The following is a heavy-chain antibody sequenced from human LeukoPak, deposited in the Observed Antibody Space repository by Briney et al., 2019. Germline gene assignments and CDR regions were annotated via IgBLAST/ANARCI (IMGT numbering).Heavy chain of an antibody. D-gene: IGHD2-15*01. CDR2: INPNSGGT. J-gene: IGHJ6*03. Sequence: GASVKVSCKASGYIFTGFYMHWVRQAPGQGLEWMGRINPNSGGTNSVQKFQGRVTMTRDTSINTAYMELNSLRSDNTDVYYCARGHCRGGSCYLYYYYYYMDVWGKGTTVTVSS. V-gene: IGHV1-2*05. CDR3: ARGHCRGGSCYLYYYYYYMDV. CDR1: GYIFTGFY.